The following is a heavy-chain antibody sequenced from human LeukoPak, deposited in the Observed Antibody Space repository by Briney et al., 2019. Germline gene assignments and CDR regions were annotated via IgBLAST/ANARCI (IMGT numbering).Heavy chain of an antibody. V-gene: IGHV1-2*02. CDR2: INPNSGGT. D-gene: IGHD6-19*01. J-gene: IGHJ6*02. Sequence: GASVKVSCKASGYTFAAYYMHWVRQAPGQGLEWMGWINPNSGGTNYAQKFQGRVTMTRDTSISTAYMELSRLRSDDTAVYYCARERVQWLTSDYYYYYSMDVWGHGTTVTVSS. CDR1: GYTFAAYY. CDR3: ARERVQWLTSDYYYYYSMDV.